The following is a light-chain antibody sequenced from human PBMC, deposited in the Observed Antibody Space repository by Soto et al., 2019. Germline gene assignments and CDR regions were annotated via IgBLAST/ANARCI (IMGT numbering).Light chain of an antibody. V-gene: IGKV1-5*03. CDR3: QQYSTYYRT. Sequence: DIQMTQSPSTLSASVGDRVTITCRASQSISTWLAWYQQKPGKAPKVLIYKPSNLESGVPSRFSGSGSGTEFTLTISSLQPDDFATYYCQQYSTYYRTFGQGTKVEIK. CDR1: QSISTW. J-gene: IGKJ1*01. CDR2: KPS.